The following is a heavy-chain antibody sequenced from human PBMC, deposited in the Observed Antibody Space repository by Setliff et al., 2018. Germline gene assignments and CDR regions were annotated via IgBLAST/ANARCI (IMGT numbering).Heavy chain of an antibody. J-gene: IGHJ4*02. Sequence: PSETLSLTCTVSGASISSYYWSWIRQPPGKGLEWVASIKPDGSETYYVDSVKGRFTVSRDNPKNSLYLQMNSLRAEDTAVYYCARIAGTVANWGQGTLVTVSS. D-gene: IGHD1-20*01. CDR3: ARIAGTVAN. V-gene: IGHV3-7*01. CDR2: IKPDGSET. CDR1: GASISSYY.